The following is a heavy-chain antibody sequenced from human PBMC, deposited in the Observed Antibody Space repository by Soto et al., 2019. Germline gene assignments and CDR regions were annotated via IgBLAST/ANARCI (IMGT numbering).Heavy chain of an antibody. CDR3: ARESSGYYWVH. Sequence: QVQLVQSGAEVRKPGASVRVSCKASGYTLTGYYMHWVRQAPGHGHEWMGRIHPSDGSTGYTQKLQDRLTLTRDTSTSTVYMELSSLKSEDTAVYYCARESSGYYWVHWGQGTLVTVS. D-gene: IGHD3-22*01. CDR1: GYTLTGYY. CDR2: IHPSDGST. V-gene: IGHV1-46*04. J-gene: IGHJ4*02.